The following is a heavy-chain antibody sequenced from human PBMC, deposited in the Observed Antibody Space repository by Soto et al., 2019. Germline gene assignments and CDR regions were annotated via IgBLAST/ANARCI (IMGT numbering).Heavy chain of an antibody. J-gene: IGHJ5*02. CDR1: GGSISSYY. CDR2: IYYSGST. CDR3: ARKVPSKYGGGNWFDP. V-gene: IGHV4-59*01. Sequence: QVQLQESGPGLVKPSETLSLTCTVSGGSISSYYWSWIRQPPGKGLEWIGYIYYSGSTNYNPSLKSRVTISLDTSKSQFSLKLSSVTAADTAVYYCARKVPSKYGGGNWFDPWGQGTLVTVSS. D-gene: IGHD4-4*01.